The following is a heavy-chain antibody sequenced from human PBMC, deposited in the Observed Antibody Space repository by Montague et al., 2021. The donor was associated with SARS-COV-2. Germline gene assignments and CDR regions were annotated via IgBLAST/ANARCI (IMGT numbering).Heavy chain of an antibody. CDR3: AKDTATIRIAVALMDV. CDR1: GFIFSNYA. J-gene: IGHJ6*02. V-gene: IGHV3-23*01. Sequence: SLRLSCAASGFIFSNYAMTWVRQAPGKGLEWVSTMSGNGVRRDYADSVKGRFTISRDSSKNTLYLQMNSLRVEDTAVYYCAKDTATIRIAVALMDVWGQGTTVIVSS. CDR2: MSGNGVRR. D-gene: IGHD6-19*01.